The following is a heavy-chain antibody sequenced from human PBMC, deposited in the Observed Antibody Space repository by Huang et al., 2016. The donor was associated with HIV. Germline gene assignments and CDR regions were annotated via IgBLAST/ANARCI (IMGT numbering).Heavy chain of an antibody. J-gene: IGHJ4*02. CDR3: AKGGSAAAVLDF. CDR2: RSYDAKTK. V-gene: IGHV3-30*18. CDR1: GFTFSSSG. Sequence: QVQLVESGGGVVQPGRSLRFSCAASGFTFSSSGMHWVRQAPGKGVGWVEVRSYDAKTKYDADVVKGRFSISRDNSKTTVYLQLNSLRLEDTAGYYCAKGGSAAAVLDFWGQGTLVTVSS. D-gene: IGHD6-13*01.